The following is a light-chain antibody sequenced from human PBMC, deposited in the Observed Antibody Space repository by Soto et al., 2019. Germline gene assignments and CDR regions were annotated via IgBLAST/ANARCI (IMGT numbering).Light chain of an antibody. CDR1: KLGDKY. CDR2: QNT. J-gene: IGLJ1*01. Sequence: SYELAQPPSVSVSPGQTASITCSGDKLGDKYACWYQQRPGQSPVLVIHQNTKRPSGIPERFSGSNSGNTATLTISGIQSMDEADYYCQAWDSSTFYVSGTGTKVTVL. CDR3: QAWDSSTFYV. V-gene: IGLV3-1*01.